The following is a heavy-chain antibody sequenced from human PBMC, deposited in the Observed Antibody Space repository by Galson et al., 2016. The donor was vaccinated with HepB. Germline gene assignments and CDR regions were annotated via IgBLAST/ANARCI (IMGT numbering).Heavy chain of an antibody. D-gene: IGHD6-6*01. CDR2: IYPGDSDT. V-gene: IGHV5-51*01. Sequence: QSGAEVKKPGESLKISCKGSGYTFSNHWIGWVRQMPGKGLDWMGIIYPGDSDTRISPSFQGQVTISVDKSISTVYLQWTSLKASDTARYYCARPGYSSTWVDSWGQGTLVTVSS. CDR3: ARPGYSSTWVDS. J-gene: IGHJ4*02. CDR1: GYTFSNHW.